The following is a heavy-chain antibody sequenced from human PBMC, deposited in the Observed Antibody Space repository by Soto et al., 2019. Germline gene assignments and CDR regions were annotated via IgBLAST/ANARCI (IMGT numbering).Heavy chain of an antibody. J-gene: IGHJ4*02. V-gene: IGHV4-39*01. Sequence: SETLSLTCPVSGGSISSSSYYWGWIRQPPGKGLEWIGSIYYSGSTYYNPSLKSRVTISVDTSKNQFSLKLSSVTAADTAVYYCARRGTATPFDYWGQGTLVTVSS. CDR3: ARRGTATPFDY. CDR1: GGSISSSSYY. D-gene: IGHD2-21*02. CDR2: IYYSGST.